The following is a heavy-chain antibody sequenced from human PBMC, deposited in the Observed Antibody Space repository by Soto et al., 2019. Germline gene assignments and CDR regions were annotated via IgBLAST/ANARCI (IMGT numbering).Heavy chain of an antibody. CDR3: ARDTCNSFDY. V-gene: IGHV1-18*01. Sequence: LLVQSGGELKKPGTSVKVSCNTSGYTFNTYFITWVRQPPGQGLEWMGWISPHNGNTNYAEKFQGRVTMTADRITKTAYMELRNLRFDDTAVYYCARDTCNSFDYWGQGTPVTVS. J-gene: IGHJ4*02. CDR1: GYTFNTYF. CDR2: ISPHNGNT.